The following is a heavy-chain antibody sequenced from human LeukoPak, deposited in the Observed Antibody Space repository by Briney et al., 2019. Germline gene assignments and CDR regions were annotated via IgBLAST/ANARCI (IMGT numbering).Heavy chain of an antibody. V-gene: IGHV3-74*01. Sequence: GGSLRLSCAASGFTFSSYWMHWVRQAPGKGLVWVSRINSDGSRTSYADSVKGRITISRDNAKNTMYLQVNSLRAEDTAVYYCVRASQGGVDWFDPWGQGTLVTVSS. J-gene: IGHJ5*02. CDR2: INSDGSRT. D-gene: IGHD3-16*01. CDR1: GFTFSSYW. CDR3: VRASQGGVDWFDP.